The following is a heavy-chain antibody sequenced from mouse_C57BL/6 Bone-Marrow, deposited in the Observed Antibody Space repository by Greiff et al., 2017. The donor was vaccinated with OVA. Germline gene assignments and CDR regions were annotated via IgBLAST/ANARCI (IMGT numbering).Heavy chain of an antibody. V-gene: IGHV1-69*01. CDR3: ARTPLYYYGSSYWYFDV. D-gene: IGHD1-1*01. CDR1: GYTFTSYW. J-gene: IGHJ1*03. Sequence: QVQLQQPGAELVMPGASVKLSCKASGYTFTSYWMHWVKQRPGQGLEWIGEIDPSDSYTNYNQKFKGKSTLPVDKSSSTAYMQLSSLTSEDSAVDDFARTPLYYYGSSYWYFDVWGTGTTVTVSA. CDR2: IDPSDSYT.